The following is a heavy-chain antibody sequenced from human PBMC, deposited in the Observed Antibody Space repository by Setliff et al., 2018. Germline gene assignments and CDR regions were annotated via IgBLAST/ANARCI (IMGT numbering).Heavy chain of an antibody. J-gene: IGHJ4*02. Sequence: GGSLRLSCAASGFTFSSYSMNWVRQAPGKGLEWVSYISSSSSTIYYADSVKGRFTISRDNAKNSLYLQMNSLRAEDTAVYYCAKGDSSSRVDYWGQGTLVTVSS. CDR3: AKGDSSSRVDY. V-gene: IGHV3-48*04. CDR1: GFTFSSYS. D-gene: IGHD6-13*01. CDR2: ISSSSSTI.